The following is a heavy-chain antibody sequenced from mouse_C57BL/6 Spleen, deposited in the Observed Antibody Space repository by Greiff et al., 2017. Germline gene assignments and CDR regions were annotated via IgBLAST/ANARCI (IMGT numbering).Heavy chain of an antibody. CDR1: GYTFTSYW. V-gene: IGHV1-7*01. Sequence: VQLQQPGAELAKPGASVKLSCKASGYTFTSYWMHWVKQRPGQGLEWIGYINPSSGYTKYNQKFKGKATLTADKSSSTAYMQLSSLTYEDSAVYYCARAVGATNWYFDVWGTGTTVTVSS. CDR2: INPSSGYT. J-gene: IGHJ1*03. D-gene: IGHD1-1*01. CDR3: ARAVGATNWYFDV.